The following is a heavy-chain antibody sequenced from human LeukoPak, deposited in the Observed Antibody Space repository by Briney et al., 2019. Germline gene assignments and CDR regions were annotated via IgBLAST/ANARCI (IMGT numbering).Heavy chain of an antibody. D-gene: IGHD3-22*01. CDR2: MNPNSGNT. V-gene: IGHV1-8*03. J-gene: IGHJ4*02. CDR1: GYTFTSYD. Sequence: GASVKVSCKASGYTFTSYDINWVRQATGQGLEWMGWMNPNSGNTGYAQKFQGRVTITRNTSISTAYMELSSLRSEDTAVYYCARDLSHRYNYDSRGYYILFDHWGQGTLVTVSS. CDR3: ARDLSHRYNYDSRGYYILFDH.